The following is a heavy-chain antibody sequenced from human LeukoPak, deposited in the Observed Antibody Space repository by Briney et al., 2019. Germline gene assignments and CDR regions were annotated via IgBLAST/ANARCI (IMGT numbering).Heavy chain of an antibody. CDR3: ARGPNYYDSSGYVDY. J-gene: IGHJ4*02. CDR2: INHSGST. CDR1: GGSFSGYY. Sequence: SETLSLTCAVYGGSFSGYYWSWIRQPPGKGLEWIGEINHSGSTNYNPSLKSRVTISVDTSKNQFSLKLSSVTAADTAVYYCARGPNYYDSSGYVDYWGQGTPVTVSS. D-gene: IGHD3-22*01. V-gene: IGHV4-34*01.